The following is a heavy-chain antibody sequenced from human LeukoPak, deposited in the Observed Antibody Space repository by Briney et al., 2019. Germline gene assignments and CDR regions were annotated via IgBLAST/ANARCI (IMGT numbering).Heavy chain of an antibody. Sequence: GGSLRLSCAASGFTVSSNYMSWVRQAPGKGLEWVSVIYSGGSTYYADSVKGRFTISRDNSKNTLYLQMNSLRAEDTAVYYCARDLLNSGYDFWGQGTLVTVSS. D-gene: IGHD5-12*01. J-gene: IGHJ4*02. V-gene: IGHV3-66*01. CDR1: GFTVSSNY. CDR2: IYSGGST. CDR3: ARDLLNSGYDF.